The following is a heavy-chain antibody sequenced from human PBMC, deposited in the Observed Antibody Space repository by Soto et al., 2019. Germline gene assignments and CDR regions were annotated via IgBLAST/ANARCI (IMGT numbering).Heavy chain of an antibody. CDR2: ISSSSSTI. V-gene: IGHV3-48*01. J-gene: IGHJ1*01. CDR1: GFTFSSYS. CDR3: ARGLYGGPREYFQY. Sequence: EVQLVESGGGLVQPGGSLRLSCAASGFTFSSYSMNWVRQAPGKGLEWVSYISSSSSTIYYADSVKGRFTISRDNAKNSLQLQMSSLRAEDTAVYDCARGLYGGPREYFQYWGQGTLVTVSS. D-gene: IGHD4-17*01.